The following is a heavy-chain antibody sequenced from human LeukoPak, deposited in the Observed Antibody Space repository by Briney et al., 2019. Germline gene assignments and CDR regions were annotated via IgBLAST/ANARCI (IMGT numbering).Heavy chain of an antibody. V-gene: IGHV3-30-3*01. CDR2: ISFDGGNE. Sequence: GRSLRLSCAASGFTFSSYAMHWVRQAPGKGLEWVAVISFDGGNEFYAVSVKGRFTISRDNSKNTLYLQMNSLRGEDTAVYYCARGSRGLAAAGFDYWGQGTLVTVSS. D-gene: IGHD6-13*01. J-gene: IGHJ4*02. CDR3: ARGSRGLAAAGFDY. CDR1: GFTFSSYA.